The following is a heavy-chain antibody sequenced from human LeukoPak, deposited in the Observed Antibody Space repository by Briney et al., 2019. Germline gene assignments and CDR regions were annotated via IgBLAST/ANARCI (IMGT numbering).Heavy chain of an antibody. CDR3: ARDYYDSSGYYYDVGWFDP. Sequence: PGGSLRLSCAASGFTFSSYAMSWVRQAPGKGLEWVSAISGSGGSTYYADSVKGRFTISRDNSKNTLYLQMNSLRAEDTAVYYCARDYYDSSGYYYDVGWFDPWGQGTLVTVSS. D-gene: IGHD3-22*01. CDR2: ISGSGGST. CDR1: GFTFSSYA. J-gene: IGHJ5*02. V-gene: IGHV3-23*01.